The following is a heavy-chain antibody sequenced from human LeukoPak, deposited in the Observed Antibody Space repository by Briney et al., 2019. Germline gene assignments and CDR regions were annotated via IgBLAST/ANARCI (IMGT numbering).Heavy chain of an antibody. J-gene: IGHJ3*02. CDR3: ARETSRSFRGGHAFDI. Sequence: PGGSLRLSCAASGFNFITDAMSWVRQAPGKGLEWVSTISASGDTTHYVDSVEGRFTISRDNSKNTVYLQMNSLRAEDTAVYYCARETSRSFRGGHAFDIWGQGTMVTVSS. V-gene: IGHV3-23*01. CDR2: ISASGDTT. D-gene: IGHD1-26*01. CDR1: GFNFITDA.